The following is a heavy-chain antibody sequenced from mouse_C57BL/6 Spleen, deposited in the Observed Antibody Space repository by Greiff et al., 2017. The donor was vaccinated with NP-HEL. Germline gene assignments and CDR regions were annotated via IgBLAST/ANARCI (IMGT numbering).Heavy chain of an antibody. CDR1: GYTFTDYE. V-gene: IGHV1-15*01. D-gene: IGHD1-1*01. CDR3: TRSLPYYGSSSWFAY. J-gene: IGHJ3*01. Sequence: VQLQQSGAELVRPGASVTLSCKASGYTFTDYEMHWVKQTPVHGLEWIGAIDPETGGTAYNQKFKGKAILTADKSSSTAYMELRSLTSEDSAVYYCTRSLPYYGSSSWFAYWGQGTLVTVSA. CDR2: IDPETGGT.